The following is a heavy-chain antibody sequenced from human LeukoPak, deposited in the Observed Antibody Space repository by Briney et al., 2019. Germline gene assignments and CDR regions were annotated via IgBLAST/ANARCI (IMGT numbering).Heavy chain of an antibody. CDR2: ISGSGGST. CDR1: GFTFSSYG. J-gene: IGHJ5*02. D-gene: IGHD2-15*01. V-gene: IGHV3-23*01. Sequence: SGGSLRLSCAASGFTFSSYGMSWVRQAPGKGLEWVSAISGSGGSTYYADSVKGRFTISRDNSKNTLYLQMNSLRAEDTAVYYCAKPGLSVVVAVSTNWFDPWGQGTLVTVSS. CDR3: AKPGLSVVVAVSTNWFDP.